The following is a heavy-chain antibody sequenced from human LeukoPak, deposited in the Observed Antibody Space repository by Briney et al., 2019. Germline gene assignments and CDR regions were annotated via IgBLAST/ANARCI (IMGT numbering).Heavy chain of an antibody. CDR3: ARGYGGNSETFDY. CDR2: IYYSGST. J-gene: IGHJ4*02. V-gene: IGHV4-59*01. Sequence: SETLSLTCTVSGGSISSYYWSWIRQPPGKGLEWLGYIYYSGSTNYNPSLKSRVTISVDTSKNQFSLKLSSVTAADTAVYYCARGYGGNSETFDYWGQGTLVTVSS. D-gene: IGHD4-23*01. CDR1: GGSISSYY.